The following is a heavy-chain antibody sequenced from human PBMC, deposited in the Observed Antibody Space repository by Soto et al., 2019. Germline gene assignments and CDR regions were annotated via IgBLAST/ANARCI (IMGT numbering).Heavy chain of an antibody. D-gene: IGHD3-10*01. V-gene: IGHV1-18*01. CDR2: ISAHNGNT. CDR3: ARGRDGEY. Sequence: QVHLVQSGAEVKKPGASVKVSCKGSGYAFTTYGITWVRQAPGQGLEWMGWISAHNGNTNYAQKLQGRVTVTRDTSTSTAYMELRSLRSDDTAVDYCARGRDGEYWGKGALVTVSS. J-gene: IGHJ4*02. CDR1: GYAFTTYG.